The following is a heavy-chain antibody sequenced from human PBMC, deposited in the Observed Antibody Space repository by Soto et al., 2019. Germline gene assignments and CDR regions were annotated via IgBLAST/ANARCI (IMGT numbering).Heavy chain of an antibody. CDR3: AKSYYYDSSGSYLGLGIFDY. CDR1: GFTFSSYG. CDR2: ISGRGDKT. V-gene: IGHV3-23*01. D-gene: IGHD3-22*01. J-gene: IGHJ4*02. Sequence: EVQLLESGGGLVQPGGPLRLSCAASGFTFSSYGMSWVCQAPGKGLEWVSGISGRGDKTYNADYVRGRFTIPRDNSNNTLYLQMNSLRAEDTAVFYCAKSYYYDSSGSYLGLGIFDYCGQGALVTVSS.